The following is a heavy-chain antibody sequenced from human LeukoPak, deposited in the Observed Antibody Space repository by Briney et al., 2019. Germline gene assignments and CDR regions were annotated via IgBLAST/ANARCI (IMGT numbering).Heavy chain of an antibody. CDR1: GFTFTSSA. CDR3: AATTMYVAASGAFDI. J-gene: IGHJ3*02. V-gene: IGHV1-58*01. CDR2: IVVGSGNT. D-gene: IGHD3-10*01. Sequence: SVKVSCKASGFTFTSSAVQWVRQARGQRLEWIGWIVVGSGNTNYAQKFQERVTITRDMSTSTAYMELSSLRSEDTAVYYCAATTMYVAASGAFDIWGQGTMVTVSS.